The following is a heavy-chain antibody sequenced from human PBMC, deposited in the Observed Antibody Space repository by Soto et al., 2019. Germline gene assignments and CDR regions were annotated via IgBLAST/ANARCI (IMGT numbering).Heavy chain of an antibody. D-gene: IGHD6-19*01. J-gene: IGHJ3*01. CDR2: VYYSGST. V-gene: IGHV4-59*08. CDR3: ASPVMADTFSNAFDV. Sequence: QVRLQESGPGLVKPSETLSLICSVSGASISSFYWSWIRHLPGKGLEWIGSVYYSGSTNYNPSLKSRVTISADTSKNQLSLMLTSVTASDTVVYYCASPVMADTFSNAFDVWGQGTGVSVSS. CDR1: GASISSFY.